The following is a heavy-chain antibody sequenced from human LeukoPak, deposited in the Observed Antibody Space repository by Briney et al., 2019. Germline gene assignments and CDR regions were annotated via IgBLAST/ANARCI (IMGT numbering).Heavy chain of an antibody. CDR3: ARGGSSWSWFDP. J-gene: IGHJ5*02. D-gene: IGHD6-13*01. Sequence: GASVKVSCKASGYTFTGYYMHWVRQAPGQGLEWMGWISAYNGNTNYAQKLQGRVTMTTDTSTSTAYMELRSLRSDDTAVYYCARGGSSWSWFDPWGQGTLVTVSS. CDR1: GYTFTGYY. V-gene: IGHV1-18*04. CDR2: ISAYNGNT.